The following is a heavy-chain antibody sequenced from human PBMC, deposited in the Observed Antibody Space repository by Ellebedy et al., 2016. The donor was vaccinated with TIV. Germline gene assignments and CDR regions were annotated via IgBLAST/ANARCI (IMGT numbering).Heavy chain of an antibody. CDR1: GFTFKSYD. CDR2: ISSDGGRK. D-gene: IGHD2-2*01. V-gene: IGHV3-30*18. Sequence: GGSLRLXCAASGFTFKSYDMHWVRQVPGKGLEWLAVISSDGGRKHHADSVKGRFTISRDNSKNTLFLQMNSLRPEDAAVFYCAKEKRYCSSANCPLGYWGQGNLVTVSS. CDR3: AKEKRYCSSANCPLGY. J-gene: IGHJ4*02.